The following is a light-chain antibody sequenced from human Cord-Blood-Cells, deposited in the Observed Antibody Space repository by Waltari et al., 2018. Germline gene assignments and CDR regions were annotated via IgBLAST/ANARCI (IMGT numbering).Light chain of an antibody. CDR1: QSVSSY. CDR2: DAS. CDR3: QQRSNWY. V-gene: IGKV3-11*01. Sequence: EIVLTQSPATLSLSPVERATLSCRASQSVSSYLAWYQQKPGQAHRLLIYDASNRATGIPARFSGSGSGTDFTLTISSLEPEDFAVYYCQQRSNWYFGQGTKLEIK. J-gene: IGKJ2*01.